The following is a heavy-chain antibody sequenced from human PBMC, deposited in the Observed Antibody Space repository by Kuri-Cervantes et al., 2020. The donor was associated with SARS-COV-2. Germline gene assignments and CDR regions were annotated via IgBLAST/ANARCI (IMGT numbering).Heavy chain of an antibody. CDR3: ARASASIAARLVLYYYYYMGV. CDR2: ISGSGGST. CDR1: GFTFSSYA. Sequence: GESLKISCAASGFTFSSYAMSWVRQAPGKGLEWVSAISGSGGSTYYADSVKGRFTISRDNSKNTLYLQMNSLRAEDTAVYYCARASASIAARLVLYYYYYMGVWGKGTTVTVSS. V-gene: IGHV3-23*01. D-gene: IGHD6-6*01. J-gene: IGHJ6*03.